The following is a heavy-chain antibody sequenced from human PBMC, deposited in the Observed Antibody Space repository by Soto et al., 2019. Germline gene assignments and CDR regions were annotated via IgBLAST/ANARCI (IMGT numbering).Heavy chain of an antibody. J-gene: IGHJ4*02. Sequence: PGGSLRLSCAASGFTFSDYAMSWVRQAPGKGLEWVSTIGGSGVTTYYADSVKGRFTISRDNSKNTVYLQMNSLRAEDTAVFYCARRRWRYESYYLGYWGQGTLVTVSS. V-gene: IGHV3-23*01. CDR1: GFTFSDYA. CDR3: ARRRWRYESYYLGY. D-gene: IGHD3-10*01. CDR2: IGGSGVTT.